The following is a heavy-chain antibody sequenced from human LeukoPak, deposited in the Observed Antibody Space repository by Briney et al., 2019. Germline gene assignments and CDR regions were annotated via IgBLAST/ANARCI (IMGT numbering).Heavy chain of an antibody. CDR1: GYTFTAYY. J-gene: IGHJ4*02. CDR3: ATSSEGGYSYGSDIDY. D-gene: IGHD5-18*01. V-gene: IGHV1-2*06. Sequence: ASVKVSCKASGYTFTAYYMYWLPQAPGQGLECMGRINPNSGGTNYAQKFQGRVTMTRGTSTGTAHTELSRLRSDDTAVYYCATSSEGGYSYGSDIDYWGQGTLVTVSS. CDR2: INPNSGGT.